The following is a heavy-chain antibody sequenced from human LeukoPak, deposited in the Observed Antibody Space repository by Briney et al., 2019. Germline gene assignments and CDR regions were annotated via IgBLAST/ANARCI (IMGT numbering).Heavy chain of an antibody. CDR2: FIPIVGIA. D-gene: IGHD3-3*01. Sequence: SVKVSCKASGGTFSSYAISWVRQAPGQGLEWMGRFIPIVGIANYAQKFQGRVTITADKSTSTAYMELSSLRSEDTAVYYCARATRFLEWPYAFDIWGQGTMVTVSS. CDR3: ARATRFLEWPYAFDI. V-gene: IGHV1-69*04. CDR1: GGTFSSYA. J-gene: IGHJ3*02.